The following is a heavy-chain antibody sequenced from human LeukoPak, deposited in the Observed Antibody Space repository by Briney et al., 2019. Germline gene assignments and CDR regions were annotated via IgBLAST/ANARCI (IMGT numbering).Heavy chain of an antibody. CDR2: IYHSGST. D-gene: IGHD6-13*01. J-gene: IGHJ5*02. CDR1: GYSISSGYY. Sequence: SETLSLTCTVSGYSISSGYYWSWVRQPPGKGLEWIGNIYHSGSTYYNPSLKSRVTISVDTSKNQFSLKLSSVTAADTAVYYCARGYSSSWYLNWFDPWGQGTLVTVSS. V-gene: IGHV4-38-2*02. CDR3: ARGYSSSWYLNWFDP.